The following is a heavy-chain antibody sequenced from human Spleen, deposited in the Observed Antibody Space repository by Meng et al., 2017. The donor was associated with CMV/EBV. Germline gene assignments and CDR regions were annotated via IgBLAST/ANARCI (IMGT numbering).Heavy chain of an antibody. D-gene: IGHD3-22*01. CDR2: IYWNDDE. Sequence: LSLRTRGVGVGWIRQPPGKALEWLALIYWNDDERYSPALKSRVTITKDTSKNQVVLTMTNLDPVDTATYYCAHSPYYYDTSTYFRGDYWGQGTLVTVSS. CDR1: LSLRTRGVG. CDR3: AHSPYYYDTSTYFRGDY. V-gene: IGHV2-5*01. J-gene: IGHJ4*02.